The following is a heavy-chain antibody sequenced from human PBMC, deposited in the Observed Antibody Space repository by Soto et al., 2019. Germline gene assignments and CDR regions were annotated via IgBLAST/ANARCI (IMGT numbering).Heavy chain of an antibody. CDR1: GFTFSSYD. V-gene: IGHV3-13*01. Sequence: EVQLVESGGGLVQPGGSLRLSCTASGFTFSSYDMHWVRQATGKCLECVSAIGTAGDTYYPGSVKGRFTISRENAKNSLYLQMNSLRDGDTAVYYWARVMSSPKRSYYYYGMDGWGQGTTGTVS. J-gene: IGHJ6*02. D-gene: IGHD3-10*01. CDR2: IGTAGDT. CDR3: ARVMSSPKRSYYYYGMDG.